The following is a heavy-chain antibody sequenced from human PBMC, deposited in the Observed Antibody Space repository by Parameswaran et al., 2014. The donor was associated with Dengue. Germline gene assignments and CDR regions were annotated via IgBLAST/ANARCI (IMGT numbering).Heavy chain of an antibody. CDR2: IYYSGST. V-gene: IGHV4-59*01. CDR3: ARTRGSLGIYYYYYGMDV. D-gene: IGHD1-14*01. J-gene: IGHJ6*02. Sequence: RWIRQPPGKGLEWIGYIYYSGSTKYNPSLKSRVTISVDTSKNQFSLKLSSVTAADTAVYYCARTRGSLGIYYYYYGMDVWGQGTTGHRLL.